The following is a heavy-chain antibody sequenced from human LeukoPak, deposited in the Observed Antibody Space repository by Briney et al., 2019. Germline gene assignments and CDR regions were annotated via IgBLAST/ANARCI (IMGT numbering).Heavy chain of an antibody. CDR1: GYTFTSYA. D-gene: IGHD3-10*01. CDR3: AKSYGSGSYTRLDDAFDI. J-gene: IGHJ3*02. V-gene: IGHV1-3*01. Sequence: ASVKVSCKASGYTFTSYAMHWVRQAPGQRLEWMGWINAGNGNTKYSQKFQGRVTITRDTSASTAYMELSSLRSEDTAVYYCAKSYGSGSYTRLDDAFDIWGQGTMVTVSS. CDR2: INAGNGNT.